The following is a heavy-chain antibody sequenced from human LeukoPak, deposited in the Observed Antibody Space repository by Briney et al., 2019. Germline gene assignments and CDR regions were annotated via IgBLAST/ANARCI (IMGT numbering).Heavy chain of an antibody. CDR1: GGSISSGSYY. D-gene: IGHD1-26*01. J-gene: IGHJ4*02. CDR2: IYHSGST. Sequence: PSETLSLTGTVSGGSISSGSYYWSWIRQPPGKGLVGIGYIYHSGSTYYNPSLKSRVTISVDRSKNQFSLKLSSVTAADTAVYYCARDSPKRYSGSYFDYWGQGALVTVSS. CDR3: ARDSPKRYSGSYFDY. V-gene: IGHV4-30-2*01.